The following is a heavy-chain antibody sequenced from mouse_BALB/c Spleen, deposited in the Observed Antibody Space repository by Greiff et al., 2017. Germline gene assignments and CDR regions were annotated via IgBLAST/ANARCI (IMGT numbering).Heavy chain of an antibody. J-gene: IGHJ1*01. CDR3: ARGYYGSSYRYFDV. D-gene: IGHD1-1*01. V-gene: IGHV1-18*01. CDR1: GYTFTDYN. CDR2: INPNNGGT. Sequence: VQLKQSGPELVKPGASVKIPCKASGYTFTDYNMDWVKQSHGKSLEWIGDINPNNGGTIYNQKFKGKATLTVDKSSSTAYMELRSLTSEDTAVYYCARGYYGSSYRYFDVWGAGTTVTVSS.